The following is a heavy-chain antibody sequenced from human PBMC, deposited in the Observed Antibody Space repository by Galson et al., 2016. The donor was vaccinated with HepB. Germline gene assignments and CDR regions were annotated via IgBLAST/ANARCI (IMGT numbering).Heavy chain of an antibody. V-gene: IGHV3-30-3*01. CDR1: RFTFSDYA. Sequence: SLRLSCAASRFTFSDYAMHWVRQAPGKELEWVAVISYDGTNKFYAASVKGRFTISRDNFKNTLYLQMNSLRAEDTAVYYCARHPWGSSWYYTFDYWGQGTLVSVSS. J-gene: IGHJ4*02. CDR3: ARHPWGSSWYYTFDY. D-gene: IGHD6-13*01. CDR2: ISYDGTNK.